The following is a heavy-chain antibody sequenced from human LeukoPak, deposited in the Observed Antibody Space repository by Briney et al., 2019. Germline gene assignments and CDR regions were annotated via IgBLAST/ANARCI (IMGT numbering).Heavy chain of an antibody. V-gene: IGHV1-69*13. CDR3: ARDGRTDLTGYYLFDY. Sequence: SVKVSCKASGGTLSSYAISWVRQAPGQGLEWMGGIIPIFGTANYAQKFQGRVTITADESTSTAYMELSSLRSEDTAVYYCARDGRTDLTGYYLFDYWGQGTLVTVSS. CDR1: GGTLSSYA. CDR2: IIPIFGTA. D-gene: IGHD3-9*01. J-gene: IGHJ4*02.